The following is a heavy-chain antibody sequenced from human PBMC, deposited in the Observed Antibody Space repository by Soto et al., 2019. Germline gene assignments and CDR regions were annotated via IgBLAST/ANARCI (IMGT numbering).Heavy chain of an antibody. Sequence: QVQLVQSGAEVRKPGSSVKVSCQASGDTFDSDSINWVRQAPGHGLEWIGGIIPMLEKPSYAQKFQDRVTMTADESANTVYMELRSLTSDDTAVYFCVRLGRGAFDPWGPGTPVTVSS. J-gene: IGHJ5*02. CDR3: VRLGRGAFDP. V-gene: IGHV1-69*01. CDR1: GDTFDSDS. D-gene: IGHD7-27*01. CDR2: IIPMLEKP.